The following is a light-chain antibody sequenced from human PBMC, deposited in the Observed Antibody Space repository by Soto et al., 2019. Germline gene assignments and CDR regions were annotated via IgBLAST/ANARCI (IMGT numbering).Light chain of an antibody. CDR2: KVS. Sequence: DFVMTRSPLSLPVTLGQPASFSCRSSQSLVFSDGNTYLTWFQQRPGQSPRRLIYKVSNRDSGVPDSFSSSASGTDFTLKISRVEAEDVGVYSCRQGTHLPIFGQGTRLEIK. V-gene: IGKV2-30*01. J-gene: IGKJ5*01. CDR3: RQGTHLPI. CDR1: QSLVFSDGNTY.